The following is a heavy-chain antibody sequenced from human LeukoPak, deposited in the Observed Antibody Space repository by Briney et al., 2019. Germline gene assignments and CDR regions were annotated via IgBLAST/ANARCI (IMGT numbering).Heavy chain of an antibody. J-gene: IGHJ6*02. CDR1: GFTFSSYA. CDR2: ISGSGGST. CDR3: AKAKSPYYYYYGMDV. V-gene: IGHV3-23*01. Sequence: GSLRLSCAASGFTFSSYAMSWVRQAPGKGLEWVSAISGSGGSTYYADSVKGRFTISRDNSKNTLYLQMNSLRAEDTAVYYCAKAKSPYYYYYGMDVWGQGTTVTVSS.